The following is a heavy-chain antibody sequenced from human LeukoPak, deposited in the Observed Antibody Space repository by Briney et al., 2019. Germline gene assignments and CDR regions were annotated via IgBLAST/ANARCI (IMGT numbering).Heavy chain of an antibody. CDR3: ASESVADAFDI. CDR2: ISSSSSYI. CDR1: GFTFSSYS. V-gene: IGHV3-21*05. Sequence: GGSLRLSCAASGFTFSSYSMNWVRQAPGKGLEWVSYISSSSSYIYYADSVKGRFTISRDNAKNSLYLQMNSLRAEDTAVYYCASESVADAFDIWGQGTMVTVSS. D-gene: IGHD2-21*01. J-gene: IGHJ3*02.